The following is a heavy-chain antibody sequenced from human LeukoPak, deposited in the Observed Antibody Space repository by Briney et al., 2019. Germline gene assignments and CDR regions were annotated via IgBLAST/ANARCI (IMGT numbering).Heavy chain of an antibody. CDR3: ARELYSDYVDY. J-gene: IGHJ4*02. CDR2: IYYSGST. D-gene: IGHD4-11*01. CDR1: GGSFSGYY. Sequence: SETLSLTCAVYGGSFSGYYWSWIRQPPGKGLEWIGYIYYSGSTYYNPSLKSRVTISVDTSKNQFSLKLSSVTAADTAVYYCARELYSDYVDYWGQGTLVTVSS. V-gene: IGHV4-34*09.